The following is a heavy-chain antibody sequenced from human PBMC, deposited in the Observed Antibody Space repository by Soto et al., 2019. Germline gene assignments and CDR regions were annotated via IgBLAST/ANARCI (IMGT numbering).Heavy chain of an antibody. V-gene: IGHV3-23*01. CDR3: AEAKGDGSGSYAFDI. CDR2: ISGSGGST. D-gene: IGHD3-10*01. CDR1: GFTFSSYA. J-gene: IGHJ3*02. Sequence: GGSLRLSCAASGFTFSSYAMSWVRQAPGKGLEWVSAISGSGGSTYYADSVKGRFTISRDNSKNTLYLQMNSLRAEDTAVYYCAEAKGDGSGSYAFDIWGQGTMVTVSS.